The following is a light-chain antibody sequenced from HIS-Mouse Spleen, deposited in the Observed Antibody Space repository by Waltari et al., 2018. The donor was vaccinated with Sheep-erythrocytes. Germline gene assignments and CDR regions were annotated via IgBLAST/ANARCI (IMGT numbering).Light chain of an antibody. CDR2: DVS. V-gene: IGLV2-11*01. CDR1: SSAVGRYNY. J-gene: IGLJ1*01. CDR3: CSYALSGSYNHV. Sequence: QSALTQPRSVSGSPGQSVPISCTGTSSAVGRYNYVSWYQQHPGKAPKLMIYDVSKRPSGVPDRFSGSKSGNTASLTISGLQAEDEADYYCCSYALSGSYNHVFATGTKVTVL.